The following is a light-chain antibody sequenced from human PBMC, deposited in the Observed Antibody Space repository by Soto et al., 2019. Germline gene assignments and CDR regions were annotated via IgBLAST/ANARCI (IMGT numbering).Light chain of an antibody. CDR1: SGHSNYA. Sequence: QPVLTQSPSASASLGASVNLTCTLSSGHSNYAIAWYQQQSEKGPRYLMKVNTDGSHSKGDGIPDRFSGSSSGAERYLTISSLQSEDEADYYCQTWGTGMLFGGGTKVTVL. CDR3: QTWGTGML. CDR2: VNTDGSH. V-gene: IGLV4-69*01. J-gene: IGLJ2*01.